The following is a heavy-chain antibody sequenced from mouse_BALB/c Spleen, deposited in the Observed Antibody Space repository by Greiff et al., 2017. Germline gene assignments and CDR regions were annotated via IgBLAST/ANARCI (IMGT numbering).Heavy chain of an antibody. V-gene: IGHV1-87*01. J-gene: IGHJ4*01. D-gene: IGHD2-14*01. CDR2: IYPGDGDT. CDR3: ARSNYRYGGYAMDD. CDR1: GYTFTSYW. Sequence: VQLQQSGAELARPGASVKLSCKASGYTFTSYWMQWVKQRPGQGLEWIGAIYPGDGDTRYTQKFKGKATLTADKSSSTAYMQLSSLASEDSAVYYCARSNYRYGGYAMDDWGQGTSGTVSS.